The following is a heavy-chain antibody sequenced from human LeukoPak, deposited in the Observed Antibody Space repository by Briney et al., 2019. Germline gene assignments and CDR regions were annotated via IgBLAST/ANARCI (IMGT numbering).Heavy chain of an antibody. CDR3: ASGPELDY. CDR1: GFTFRSYW. Sequence: GGSLRLSCAASGFTFRSYWMRWVRQAPGKGLEWVANIKQDGSEKNYVDSVKGRFTIPRDNGKNSLYLQMNSLRAEDTAVYYCASGPELDYWGQGTLVTVSS. J-gene: IGHJ4*02. V-gene: IGHV3-7*03. CDR2: IKQDGSEK.